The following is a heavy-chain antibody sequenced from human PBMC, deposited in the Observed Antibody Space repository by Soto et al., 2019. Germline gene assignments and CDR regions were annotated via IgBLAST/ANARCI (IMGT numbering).Heavy chain of an antibody. D-gene: IGHD6-19*01. CDR3: ARDQAVASFRYFYGMDV. V-gene: IGHV3-7*01. Sequence: GGSLRLSCAASGFTFSSYAMSWVRQAPGKGLEWVANIKQDGSEMFYVDSVKGRFTISRDDAKNSLYLLMNSLRAEDTAVYYCARDQAVASFRYFYGMDVWGQGTTVTVSS. CDR2: IKQDGSEM. J-gene: IGHJ6*02. CDR1: GFTFSSYA.